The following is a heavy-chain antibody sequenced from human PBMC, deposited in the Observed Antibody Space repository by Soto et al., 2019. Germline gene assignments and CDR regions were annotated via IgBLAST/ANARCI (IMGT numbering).Heavy chain of an antibody. CDR3: ASAAGTYYYYYGMDV. J-gene: IGHJ6*02. CDR2: INHSGST. V-gene: IGHV4-34*01. Sequence: TLSLTCAVYGGSFSGYYWSWIRQPPGKGLEWIGEINHSGSTNYNPSLKSRVTISVDTSKNQFSLKLSSVTAADTAVYYCASAAGTYYYYYGMDVWGQGTTVTVSS. D-gene: IGHD6-13*01. CDR1: GGSFSGYY.